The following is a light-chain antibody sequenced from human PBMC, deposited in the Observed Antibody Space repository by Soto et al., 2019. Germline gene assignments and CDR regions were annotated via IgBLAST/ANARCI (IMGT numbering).Light chain of an antibody. CDR2: AAS. J-gene: IGKJ4*01. V-gene: IGKV1-27*01. CDR1: QGIDHY. CDR3: QKYNRAPLT. Sequence: DIQMTQSPSSLSASVGDRVTISCRASQGIDHYLAWYQQKPGKVPKLLIYAASTLQSGVPSRFSGSGSGTDFTLTISSLQPEDVATYYCQKYNRAPLTFGGGTKVEIK.